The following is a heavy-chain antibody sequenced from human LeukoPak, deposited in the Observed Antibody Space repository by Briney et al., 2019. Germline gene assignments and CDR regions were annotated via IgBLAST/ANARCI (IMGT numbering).Heavy chain of an antibody. CDR1: GFTFSSYE. D-gene: IGHD3-22*01. CDR3: ARAASDSSAYLDN. Sequence: GGSLRLSCAASGFTFSSYEMNWVRQAPGKGLEWVATIKVDGSEKHYVDSVKGRFTISRDNAKNSLYLRINSLRAEDTALYYCARAASDSSAYLDNWGQGTLVTVSS. CDR2: IKVDGSEK. V-gene: IGHV3-7*01. J-gene: IGHJ4*02.